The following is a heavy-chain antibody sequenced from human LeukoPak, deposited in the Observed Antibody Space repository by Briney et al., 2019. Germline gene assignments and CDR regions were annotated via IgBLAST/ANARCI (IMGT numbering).Heavy chain of an antibody. CDR1: GGSISSYY. V-gene: IGHV4-59*01. D-gene: IGHD1-14*01. J-gene: IGHJ4*02. CDR3: ARVVEPYYFDY. Sequence: SETLSLTCTVSGGSISSYYWSWIRQPPGKGLEWIGYIYYSGSTNYNPSLKSRVTISVDTSKNQFSLKLSSVTAADTAVYYCARVVEPYYFDYWGQGTLVTVSS. CDR2: IYYSGST.